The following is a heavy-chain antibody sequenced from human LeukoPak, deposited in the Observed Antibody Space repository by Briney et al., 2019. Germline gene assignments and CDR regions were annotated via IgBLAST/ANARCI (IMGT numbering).Heavy chain of an antibody. CDR1: GFTFSSYG. CDR2: ISYDGSNK. V-gene: IGHV3-30*18. D-gene: IGHD6-6*01. CDR3: AKDGRRSSLGDPT. Sequence: SGGSLRLSCAASGFTFSSYGMHWVRQAPGKGLEWVAVISYDGSNKYYADSVKDRFTISRDNSKNTLYLQMNSLRAEDTAVYYCAKDGRRSSLGDPTWGQGTLVTVSS. J-gene: IGHJ4*02.